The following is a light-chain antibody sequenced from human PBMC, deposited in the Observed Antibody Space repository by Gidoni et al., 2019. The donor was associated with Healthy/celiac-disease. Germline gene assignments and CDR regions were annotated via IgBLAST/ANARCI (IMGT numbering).Light chain of an antibody. CDR2: DAS. V-gene: IGKV3-11*01. J-gene: IGKJ3*01. CDR1: QSVSSY. CDR3: QQRSNWPRT. Sequence: EIVLTQSPATLSLSPGERATLSCRASQSVSSYLAWYQQKPGQAPRLLIYDASNRATGIPARFSGSGSGTDFTLTLSSLEPEDFAVYYCQQRSNWPRTFGPGTNVDIK.